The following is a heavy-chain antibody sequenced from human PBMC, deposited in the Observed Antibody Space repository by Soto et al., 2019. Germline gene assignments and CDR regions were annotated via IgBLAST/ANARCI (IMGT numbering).Heavy chain of an antibody. CDR2: IYYSGRT. V-gene: IGHV4-39*01. D-gene: IGHD6-19*01. CDR3: ARQDSSGWYVDY. CDR1: GGSISSSSYY. Sequence: QLQLQESGPGLVKPSETLSLTCTVSGGSISSSSYYWGWIRQHPVKGLEWIGSIYYSGRTYYNPSLKSRVTISVDTSKNQFSLKLSSVTAADTAVYYCARQDSSGWYVDYWGQGTLVTVSS. J-gene: IGHJ4*02.